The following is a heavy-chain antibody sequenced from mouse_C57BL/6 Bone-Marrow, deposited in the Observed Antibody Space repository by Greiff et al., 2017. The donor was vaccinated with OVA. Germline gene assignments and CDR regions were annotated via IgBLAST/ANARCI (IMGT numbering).Heavy chain of an antibody. CDR3: ARRDGYYSHGFAY. CDR1: GIDFSRYW. J-gene: IGHJ3*01. CDR2: INPDSSTI. Sequence: EVKLQESGGGLVQPGGSLKLSCAASGIDFSRYWMSWVRRAPGKGLEWIGEINPDSSTINYAPSLKDKFIISRDNAKKTLYLQMSKVGSEDTALYYCARRDGYYSHGFAYWGQGTLVTVSA. V-gene: IGHV4-1*01. D-gene: IGHD2-3*01.